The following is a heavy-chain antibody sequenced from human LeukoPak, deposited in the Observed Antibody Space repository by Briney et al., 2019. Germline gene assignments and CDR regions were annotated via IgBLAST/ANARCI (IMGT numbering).Heavy chain of an antibody. CDR3: ARDNWNYGSSMDV. J-gene: IGHJ6*02. Sequence: SETLSLTCTVSGGSISSYYWSWIRQPPGKGLEWIGYIYYSGSTNYNPSLKSRVTISVDTSKNQFSLKLSSVTAADTAVYYCARDNWNYGSSMDVWGQGTTATVSS. CDR1: GGSISSYY. V-gene: IGHV4-59*01. CDR2: IYYSGST. D-gene: IGHD1-7*01.